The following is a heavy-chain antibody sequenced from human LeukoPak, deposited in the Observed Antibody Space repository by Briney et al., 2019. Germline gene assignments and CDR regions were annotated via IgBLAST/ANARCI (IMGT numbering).Heavy chain of an antibody. D-gene: IGHD4-11*01. CDR2: MKSNRDGGTS. CDR1: GFSFSDYE. V-gene: IGHV3-15*07. Sequence: GGSLRLSCAASGFSFSDYEMNWVRQAPGKGLEWVGRMKSNRDGGTSDYAAPVKGRFTISRDDSKNTLYLHMNSLRAEDTAVYYCTTLSNDVLYWGQGTLVTVS. J-gene: IGHJ4*02. CDR3: TTLSNDVLY.